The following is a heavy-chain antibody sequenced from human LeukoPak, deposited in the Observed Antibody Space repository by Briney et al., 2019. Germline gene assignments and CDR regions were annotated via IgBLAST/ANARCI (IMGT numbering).Heavy chain of an antibody. CDR1: GFTFSSYG. J-gene: IGHJ4*02. Sequence: GGSLRLSCAASGFTFSSYGMHWVRQAPGKGLEWVAVISYDGSNKYYADSVKSRFTISRDNSKNTLYLQMNSLRAEDTAVYYCAKDLTGTTGGDDWGQGTLVTVSS. D-gene: IGHD1-14*01. V-gene: IGHV3-30*18. CDR2: ISYDGSNK. CDR3: AKDLTGTTGGDD.